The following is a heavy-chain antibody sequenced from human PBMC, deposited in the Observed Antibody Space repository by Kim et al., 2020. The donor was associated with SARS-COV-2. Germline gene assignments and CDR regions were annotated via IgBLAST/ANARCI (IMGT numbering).Heavy chain of an antibody. CDR3: ARRRIAARNLSYYYGMDV. V-gene: IGHV5-51*01. CDR2: IYPDDSET. Sequence: GESLKISCKGSGYSFPYYWIAWVRQMPGKGPEWLGLIYPDDSETKYNPSFEGQVTISADRSLSTAYLQWSSLKASDTAMYYCARRRIAARNLSYYYGMDVWGQGTTVTVSS. D-gene: IGHD6-6*01. CDR1: GYSFPYYW. J-gene: IGHJ6*02.